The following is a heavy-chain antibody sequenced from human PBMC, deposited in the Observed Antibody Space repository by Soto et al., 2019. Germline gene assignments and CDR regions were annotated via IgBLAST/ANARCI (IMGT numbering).Heavy chain of an antibody. CDR2: ISGSSTYI. CDR1: GFTFSSYT. J-gene: IGHJ4*02. V-gene: IGHV3-21*01. CDR3: ARDLVQWSFGY. D-gene: IGHD2-8*01. Sequence: GGSLRPSCAASGFTFSSYTMTWVRQAPGKGLEWVSSISGSSTYIYYAASVRGRFTISRDDAKNSLYLQMNSLRAEDTAVYYCARDLVQWSFGYWGQGTLVTVSS.